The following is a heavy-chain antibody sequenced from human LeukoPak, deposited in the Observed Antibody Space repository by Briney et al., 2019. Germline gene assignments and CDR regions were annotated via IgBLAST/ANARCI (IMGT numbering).Heavy chain of an antibody. V-gene: IGHV1-46*01. CDR1: GYTFTSYY. CDR2: INPSGGST. CDR3: ARDRKSRFYDILTGYYGYYYYMDV. D-gene: IGHD3-9*01. Sequence: ASVKVSCKASGYTFTSYYLHWVRQAPGQGLEWMGVINPSGGSTSYAQKFQGRVTMTRDMSTSTVYMELSSLRSEDTAVYYCARDRKSRFYDILTGYYGYYYYMDVWGKGTTVTVSS. J-gene: IGHJ6*03.